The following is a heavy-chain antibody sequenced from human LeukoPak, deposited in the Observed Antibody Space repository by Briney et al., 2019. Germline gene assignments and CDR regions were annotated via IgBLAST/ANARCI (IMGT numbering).Heavy chain of an antibody. D-gene: IGHD3-10*01. CDR2: IYYSGST. Sequence: PSETLSLTCTVSGGSISSYYWSWIRQPPGKGLEWIGYIYYSGSTNYNPSLKSRVTISVDTSKNQFSLKLSSVTAADTAVYYCARDRFGEGGGDYWGQGTLVTVSS. J-gene: IGHJ4*02. CDR3: ARDRFGEGGGDY. CDR1: GGSISSYY. V-gene: IGHV4-59*01.